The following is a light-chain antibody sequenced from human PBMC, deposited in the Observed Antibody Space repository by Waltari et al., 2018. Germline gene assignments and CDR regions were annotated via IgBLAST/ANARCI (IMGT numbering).Light chain of an antibody. CDR3: QTWGSSVLV. CDR1: DLGQKY. J-gene: IGLJ2*01. V-gene: IGLV3-1*01. Sequence: SYELTQPPSVSVSPGQTATITCSGDDLGQKYACWYQQKPGQSPPVVIYQNNRRPSGIPERFSGSKSGNTATLTISGTQSIDEADYYCQTWGSSVLVFGGGTKLTVL. CDR2: QNN.